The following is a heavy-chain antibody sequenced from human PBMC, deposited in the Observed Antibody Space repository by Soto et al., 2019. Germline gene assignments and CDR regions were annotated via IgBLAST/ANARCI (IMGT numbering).Heavy chain of an antibody. V-gene: IGHV4-39*01. J-gene: IGHJ6*02. CDR2: IYYGGSS. Sequence: AQTRSLSGTVGMARVSSTTYRWGWIRHPPGKGLEWVASIYYGGSSYYNPSLNSRVTVSVDTSKNQFSLKMTSVTAADTDVYYCARLNGYCIRCRGQGHYDIYVRGQRNTVTVS. D-gene: IGHD2-15*01. CDR3: ARLNGYCIRCRGQGHYDIYV. CDR1: MARVSSTTYR.